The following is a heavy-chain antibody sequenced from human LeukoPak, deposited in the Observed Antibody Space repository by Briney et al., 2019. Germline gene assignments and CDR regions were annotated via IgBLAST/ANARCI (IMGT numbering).Heavy chain of an antibody. CDR3: ARALPVDCGGDCYSEYYFDY. V-gene: IGHV3-21*01. Sequence: GGSLRLSCLASGFSFNSYTMNWVREAPGKGLEWVSTISPVSSYTWYAESVKGRFTISRDNPKNTLYLQMNSLRAEDTAVYYCARALPVDCGGDCYSEYYFDYWGQGTLVTVSS. D-gene: IGHD2-21*02. J-gene: IGHJ4*02. CDR1: GFSFNSYT. CDR2: ISPVSSYT.